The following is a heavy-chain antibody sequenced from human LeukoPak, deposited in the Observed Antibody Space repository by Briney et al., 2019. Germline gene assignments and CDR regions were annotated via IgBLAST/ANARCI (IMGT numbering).Heavy chain of an antibody. Sequence: PGGSLRLSCAASGFTVSSNYMSWVRQAPGKGLEWVSAIYSGGSTYYADSVKGRFTISRDNSKNTLYLQMNSLRAEDTAVYYCAKDIPGYSSGWYVSLPGYWGQGTLVTVSS. CDR2: IYSGGST. CDR3: AKDIPGYSSGWYVSLPGY. V-gene: IGHV3-66*01. J-gene: IGHJ4*02. D-gene: IGHD6-19*01. CDR1: GFTVSSNY.